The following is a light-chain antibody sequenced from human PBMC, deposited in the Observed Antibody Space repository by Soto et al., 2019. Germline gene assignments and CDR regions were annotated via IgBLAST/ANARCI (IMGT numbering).Light chain of an antibody. V-gene: IGKV3-11*01. Sequence: DIALTQSPATLSLSPGERATLSCRASQSVTTYLAWYQQKPGQAPRLLIYDASNRATGIPARFSGSGSGTDFTLTISSLQLDPFAVCFCQQRRQWPLTFGGHTRVEIK. CDR3: QQRRQWPLT. CDR1: QSVTTY. CDR2: DAS. J-gene: IGKJ4*01.